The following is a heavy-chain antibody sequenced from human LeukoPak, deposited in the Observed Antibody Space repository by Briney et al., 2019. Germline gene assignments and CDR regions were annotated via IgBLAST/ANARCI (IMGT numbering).Heavy chain of an antibody. Sequence: SVKVSCKASGGTFSSYAISWVRQAPGQGLEWMGRIIPILGIANYAQKFQGRVTITADKSTSTAYMELSSLRSEDTAVYYCARGAGYDIFDYWGQGTLVTVSS. CDR2: IIPILGIA. CDR1: GGTFSSYA. V-gene: IGHV1-69*04. CDR3: ARGAGYDIFDY. J-gene: IGHJ4*02. D-gene: IGHD3-9*01.